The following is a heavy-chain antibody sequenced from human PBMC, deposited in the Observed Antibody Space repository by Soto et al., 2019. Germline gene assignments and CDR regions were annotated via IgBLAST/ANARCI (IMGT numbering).Heavy chain of an antibody. D-gene: IGHD3-22*01. Sequence: SCAASGFTFSSYAMSWVRQAPGKGLEWVSAISGSGGSTYYADSVKGRFTISRDNSKNTLYLQMNSLRAEDTAVYYCAKPTYYDSSGYSPSWFDPWGQGTLVTVSS. J-gene: IGHJ5*02. CDR1: GFTFSSYA. CDR3: AKPTYYDSSGYSPSWFDP. V-gene: IGHV3-23*01. CDR2: ISGSGGST.